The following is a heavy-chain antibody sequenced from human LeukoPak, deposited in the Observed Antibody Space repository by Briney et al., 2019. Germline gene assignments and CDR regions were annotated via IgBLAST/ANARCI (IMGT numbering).Heavy chain of an antibody. Sequence: GGSLRLSCAASGFTFSSYSMNRVRQAPGKGLEWVSSISSSSSYIYYADSVKGRFTISRDNAKNSLYLQMNSLRAEDTAVYYCAASRVGWFDPWGQGTLVTVSS. V-gene: IGHV3-21*01. CDR2: ISSSSSYI. CDR1: GFTFSSYS. CDR3: AASRVGWFDP. J-gene: IGHJ5*02.